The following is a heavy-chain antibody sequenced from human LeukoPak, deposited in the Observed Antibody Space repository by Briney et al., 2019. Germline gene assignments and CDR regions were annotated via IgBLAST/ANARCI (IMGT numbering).Heavy chain of an antibody. J-gene: IGHJ4*02. CDR2: IHYSGSS. CDR1: GDSVIGYY. Sequence: SETLSLTCTVSGDSVIGYYWTWIRQPPGKGLEWIGYIHYSGSSNYNPSLQSRVTISVDTSRGHFSLKLSSATAADTAVYYCARGERLGPDFWGQGTLVTVSS. D-gene: IGHD1-1*01. CDR3: ARGERLGPDF. V-gene: IGHV4-59*02.